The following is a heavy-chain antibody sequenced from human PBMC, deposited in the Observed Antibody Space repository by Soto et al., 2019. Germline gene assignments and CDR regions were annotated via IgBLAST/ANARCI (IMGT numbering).Heavy chain of an antibody. J-gene: IGHJ3*02. Sequence: ASVKVACKASGDTFTSYCISWVRQAPGQGLEWMGWISAYNGNTNYAQKLQGRVTMTTDTSTSTAYMELRSLRSDDTAVYYCAREIQSLGGAFYIWGQGTMVTVS. CDR1: GDTFTSYC. V-gene: IGHV1-18*01. CDR3: AREIQSLGGAFYI. CDR2: ISAYNGNT. D-gene: IGHD2-15*01.